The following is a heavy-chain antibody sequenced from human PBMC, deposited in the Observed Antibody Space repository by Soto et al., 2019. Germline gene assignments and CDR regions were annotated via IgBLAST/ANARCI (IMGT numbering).Heavy chain of an antibody. CDR2: ISSSSSTI. D-gene: IGHD5-12*01. Sequence: GSLRLSCAASGFTFSIYSMNWVRQAPGKGLEWVSYISSSSSTIYYADSVKGRFTISRDNAKNSLYLQMNSLRDEDTAVYYCARGERWLQLGYFDYWGQGTLVTVSS. J-gene: IGHJ4*02. V-gene: IGHV3-48*02. CDR3: ARGERWLQLGYFDY. CDR1: GFTFSIYS.